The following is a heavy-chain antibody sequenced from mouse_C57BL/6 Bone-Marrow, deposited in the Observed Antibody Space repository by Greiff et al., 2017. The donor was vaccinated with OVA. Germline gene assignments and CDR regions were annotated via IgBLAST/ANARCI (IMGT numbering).Heavy chain of an antibody. D-gene: IGHD1-1*01. V-gene: IGHV1-39*01. Sequence: EVQLQQSGPELVKPGASVKISCKASGYSFTDYNMNWVKQSNGKSLEWIGVINPNYGTTSYNQKFKGKATLTVDQSSSTAYMQLNSLTSEDSAVYYCASHYYGSSYWYFDVWGTGTTVTVSS. J-gene: IGHJ1*03. CDR3: ASHYYGSSYWYFDV. CDR2: INPNYGTT. CDR1: GYSFTDYN.